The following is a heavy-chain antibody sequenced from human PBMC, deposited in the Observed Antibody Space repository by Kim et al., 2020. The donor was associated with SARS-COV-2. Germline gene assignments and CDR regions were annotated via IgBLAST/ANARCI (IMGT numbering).Heavy chain of an antibody. V-gene: IGHV3-74*01. CDR2: INSDGSRI. CDR3: VRDLNGGCDY. J-gene: IGHJ4*02. Sequence: GGSLRLSCAPSGFSISSYWMHWVRQGPGTGLVWVSRINSDGSRIDYADSVKGRFTISRDNAKNTLYLQMRSLRVEDTATYFCVRDLNGGCDYWGQGTLVTVSS. D-gene: IGHD7-27*01. CDR1: GFSISSYW.